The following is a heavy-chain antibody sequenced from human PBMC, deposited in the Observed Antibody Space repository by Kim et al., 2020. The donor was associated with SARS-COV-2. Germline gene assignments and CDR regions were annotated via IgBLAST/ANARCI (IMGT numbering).Heavy chain of an antibody. J-gene: IGHJ6*02. CDR2: T. CDR3: AREGRYGMDV. Sequence: TNYPGSRKGRFTNSRENAKNSLYLQMNSLRAGDTAVYYCAREGRYGMDVWGQGTTVTVSS. V-gene: IGHV3-13*01.